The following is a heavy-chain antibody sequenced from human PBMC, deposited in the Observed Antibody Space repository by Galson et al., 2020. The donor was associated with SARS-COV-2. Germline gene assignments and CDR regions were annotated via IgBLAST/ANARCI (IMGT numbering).Heavy chain of an antibody. CDR1: GESFNGHY. D-gene: IGHD2-8*01. V-gene: IGHV4-34*01. Sequence: SETLSPTCAVYGESFNGHYWSWIRQPPGKGLEWIGEINQTGSIHYSPSLKSRITISADTSKNQFSLKLTSVTAADTAVYFCARGQRQVNMVLMVVGGGSCYCGSGGWGKLVTVS. CDR3: ARGQRQVNMVLMVVGGGSCYCGS. J-gene: IGHJ4*03. CDR2: INQTGSI.